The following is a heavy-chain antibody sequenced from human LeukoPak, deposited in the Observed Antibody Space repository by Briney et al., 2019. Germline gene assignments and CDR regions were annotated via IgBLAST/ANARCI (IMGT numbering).Heavy chain of an antibody. V-gene: IGHV4-39*01. Sequence: SETLSLTCTVSGDSISNHNDFWGWIRQPPGKGLEWIASIYTSGRTLFNSSLKSRVALSLDTSKNQVSLKLNSVTAADSAVYYCARRPEYNRSSRWAFDIWGRGTMVIVSS. J-gene: IGHJ3*02. CDR3: ARRPEYNRSSRWAFDI. CDR2: IYTSGRT. D-gene: IGHD1-14*01. CDR1: GDSISNHNDF.